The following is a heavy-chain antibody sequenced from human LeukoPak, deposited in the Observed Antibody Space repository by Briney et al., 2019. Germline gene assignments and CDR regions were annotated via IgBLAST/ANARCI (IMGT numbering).Heavy chain of an antibody. CDR1: GGSISSYY. J-gene: IGHJ4*02. V-gene: IGHV4-59*01. CDR3: ARDGTGYYDSSGYWYYFDY. Sequence: PSETLSLTCTVYGGSISSYYWSWIRQPPGKGLEWIGYIYYSGSTNYNPSLKRRVTISVDTSKDQFSLKLSSVTAADTAVYYCARDGTGYYDSSGYWYYFDYWGQGTLVTVSS. CDR2: IYYSGST. D-gene: IGHD3-22*01.